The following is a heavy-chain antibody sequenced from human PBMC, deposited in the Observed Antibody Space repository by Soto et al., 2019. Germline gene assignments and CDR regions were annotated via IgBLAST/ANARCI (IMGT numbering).Heavy chain of an antibody. J-gene: IGHJ6*02. V-gene: IGHV5-51*01. CDR1: GYSLTTYW. D-gene: IGHD2-15*01. Sequence: PGEYLKISCKGSGYSLTTYWIGGVRQMPGKGLEWMGVIYGGDSDTRYSPSFQGQVSISVDKSINTAYLQWNSVKASDTAMYYCATLGYCNGVSCYPCKKHSYYYGMDVSGQGTSVTVSS. CDR2: IYGGDSDT. CDR3: ATLGYCNGVSCYPCKKHSYYYGMDV.